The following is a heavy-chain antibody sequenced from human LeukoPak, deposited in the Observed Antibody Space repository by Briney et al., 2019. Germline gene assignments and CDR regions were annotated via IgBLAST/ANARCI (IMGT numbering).Heavy chain of an antibody. D-gene: IGHD3-22*01. CDR1: GYTFNAYY. CDR3: ARTRAYYDGSGYFYP. J-gene: IGHJ4*02. CDR2: INPNTGGT. V-gene: IGHV1-2*02. Sequence: ASVKVSCKASGYTFNAYYIHWVRQAPGQGLEWMGWINPNTGGTNYAQKFQDRVTMTRDTSITTAYMDLSGLKSDDTAIYYCARTRAYYDGSGYFYPWGQGTLVIISS.